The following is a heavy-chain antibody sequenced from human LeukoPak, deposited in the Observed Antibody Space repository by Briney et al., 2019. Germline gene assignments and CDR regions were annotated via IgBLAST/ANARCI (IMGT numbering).Heavy chain of an antibody. CDR2: IYYSGST. Sequence: PSETLSLTCTVSGGSISSSSYYWGWIRQPPGKGLEWIGSIYYSGSTYYNPSLKSRVTISVDTSKNQFSLKLSSVTAAETAVYYCARAGYDSSGYWINWFDPWGQGTLVTVSS. D-gene: IGHD3-22*01. J-gene: IGHJ5*02. CDR3: ARAGYDSSGYWINWFDP. V-gene: IGHV4-39*01. CDR1: GGSISSSSYY.